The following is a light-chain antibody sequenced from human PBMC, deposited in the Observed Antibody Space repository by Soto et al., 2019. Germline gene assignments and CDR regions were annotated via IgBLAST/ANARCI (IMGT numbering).Light chain of an antibody. V-gene: IGKV3-20*01. CDR3: HQYGSAPAWT. CDR2: GAS. CDR1: QSISSSY. Sequence: EIVLTQSPGTLSLFPGERATLSCRASQSISSSYLAWYQQKPGQAPRLLIHGASNRATGIPDRFSGAGSGTDFTLPISRLEPEDFAVYYCHQYGSAPAWTFGQGTKVEI. J-gene: IGKJ1*01.